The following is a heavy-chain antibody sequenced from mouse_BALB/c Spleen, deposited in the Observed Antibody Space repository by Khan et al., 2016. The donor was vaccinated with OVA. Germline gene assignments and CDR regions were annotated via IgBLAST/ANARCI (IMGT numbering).Heavy chain of an antibody. J-gene: IGHJ4*01. CDR1: GYTFPEYT. CDR2: INPKNGGT. D-gene: IGHD2-14*01. CDR3: ARDAVRY. Sequence: VQLQQSGPELVKPGASVKISCKTSGYTFPEYTVHWVKQSLGKSLDWIGVINPKNGGTAYNQKFKGKATLAVDKSSSTAYMEFRNLTSEDSAVYYCARDAVRYWGQGTSVTVAS. V-gene: IGHV1-18*01.